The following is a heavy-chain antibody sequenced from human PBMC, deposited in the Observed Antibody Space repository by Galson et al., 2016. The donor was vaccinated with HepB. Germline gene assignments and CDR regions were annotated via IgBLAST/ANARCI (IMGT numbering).Heavy chain of an antibody. CDR3: ARAYSSSFDP. Sequence: LRLSCAASGFTFSNYAMHWVRQAPGKGLEWVAVISYEGSNKYYADSVKGRFSISRDYSKNTLYLQMNSLSDEDTAMYYCARAYSSSFDPWGQGTLATVSS. D-gene: IGHD6-19*01. CDR2: ISYEGSNK. J-gene: IGHJ5*02. V-gene: IGHV3-30-3*01. CDR1: GFTFSNYA.